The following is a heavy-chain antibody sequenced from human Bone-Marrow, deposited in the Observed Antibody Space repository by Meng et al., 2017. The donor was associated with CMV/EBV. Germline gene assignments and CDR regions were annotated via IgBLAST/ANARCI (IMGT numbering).Heavy chain of an antibody. Sequence: GESLKISCAASGFTFSSYAMHWVRQAPGKGLEWVAVISYDGSNKYYADSVKGRFTISRDNSKNTLYLQMNSLRAEDTAVYYCARGIVPAASTFDYWGQGPLVTGSS. J-gene: IGHJ4*02. D-gene: IGHD2-2*01. CDR1: GFTFSSYA. CDR3: ARGIVPAASTFDY. V-gene: IGHV3-30*04. CDR2: ISYDGSNK.